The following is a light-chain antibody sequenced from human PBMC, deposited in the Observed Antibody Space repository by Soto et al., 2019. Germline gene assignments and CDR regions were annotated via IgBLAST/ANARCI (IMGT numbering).Light chain of an antibody. Sequence: DIQMTQSPSTLSASVGDRVTITCRASQSISSWLTWYQQKAGQAPKLLIYKASIVESGAPSRFSGSGSGTEFTLTISSLQPDDSATYYCQQYCYFATFGQGTWVEVK. J-gene: IGKJ1*01. CDR2: KAS. CDR1: QSISSW. V-gene: IGKV1-5*03. CDR3: QQYCYFAT.